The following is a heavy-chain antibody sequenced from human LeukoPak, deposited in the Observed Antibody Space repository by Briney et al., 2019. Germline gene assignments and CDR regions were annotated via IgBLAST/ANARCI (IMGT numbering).Heavy chain of an antibody. Sequence: SETLSLTCTVSGGSISSNTYYWGWIRQTPEKGLDWIGSIHYSGRTLYNPSLVSRVTISVDTSTHQFSLRLTSVTGADTAVYYCARHTPATVGIYFDYWGQGTLVTVSS. D-gene: IGHD1-26*01. J-gene: IGHJ4*02. V-gene: IGHV4-39*01. CDR1: GGSISSNTYY. CDR2: IHYSGRT. CDR3: ARHTPATVGIYFDY.